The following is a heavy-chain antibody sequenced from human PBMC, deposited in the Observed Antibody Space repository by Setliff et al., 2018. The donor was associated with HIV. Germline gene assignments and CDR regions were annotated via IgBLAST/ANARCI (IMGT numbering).Heavy chain of an antibody. CDR1: GFPFRGYW. CDR3: ARVEGKRLWRSQYYYYIDV. V-gene: IGHV3-7*03. Sequence: GGSLRLSCAASGFPFRGYWMSWVRQSPERGLEWVANIKQDGNEKSYVDSVKGRFSIDRDSAKSTVYLQMNNLRAGDTAVYFCARVEGKRLWRSQYYYYIDVWGKGTTVTVSS. J-gene: IGHJ6*03. CDR2: IKQDGNEK. D-gene: IGHD5-12*01.